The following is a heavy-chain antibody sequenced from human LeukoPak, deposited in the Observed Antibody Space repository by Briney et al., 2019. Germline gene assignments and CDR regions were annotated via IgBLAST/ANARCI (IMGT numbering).Heavy chain of an antibody. Sequence: SQTQSLTCTVSGGSISSGDYYWSWIRQPPGKGLEWIGYTYYSGSTYYNPSLKSRATISVDTSKNQFSLKLTSVTAADTAVYYCARPYYYDSRIDPWGQGTLVTVSS. CDR3: ARPYYYDSRIDP. V-gene: IGHV4-30-4*01. CDR2: TYYSGST. J-gene: IGHJ5*02. D-gene: IGHD3-22*01. CDR1: GGSISSGDYY.